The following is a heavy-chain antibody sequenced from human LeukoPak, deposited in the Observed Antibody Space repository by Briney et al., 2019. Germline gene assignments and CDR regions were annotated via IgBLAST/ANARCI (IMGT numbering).Heavy chain of an antibody. CDR1: GFTFSSYS. D-gene: IGHD4-17*01. CDR3: ASGRDIGHDYGDFFDY. V-gene: IGHV3-48*01. Sequence: GSLRLSCAASGFTFSSYSMNWVRQAPGKGLEWVSYISSSSSTIYYADSVKGRFTISRDNAKNSLYLQMNSLRAEDTAVYYCASGRDIGHDYGDFFDYWGQGTLVTVSS. CDR2: ISSSSSTI. J-gene: IGHJ4*02.